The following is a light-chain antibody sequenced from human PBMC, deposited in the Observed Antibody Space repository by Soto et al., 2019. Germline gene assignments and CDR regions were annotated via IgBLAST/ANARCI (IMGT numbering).Light chain of an antibody. CDR3: QQYNSYPWT. V-gene: IGKV1-5*03. J-gene: IGKJ1*01. CDR1: QSISSW. CDR2: KAS. Sequence: DIQMTQSPSTLSAPVGDRVTITCRASQSISSWLAWYQQKPGKAPKLLIYKASSLESGVPSRFSGSGSGTEFTLTISSLQTDDFATYYCQQYNSYPWTFGQGTKV.